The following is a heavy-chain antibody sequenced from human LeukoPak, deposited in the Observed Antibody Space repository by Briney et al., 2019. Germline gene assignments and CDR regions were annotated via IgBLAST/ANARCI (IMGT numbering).Heavy chain of an antibody. Sequence: GGSLRLSCAASGFTFSQYSMNWVRQAPGKGLEWVANIKQDGSEKYYVDSVKGRFTISRDNAKNSLYLQMNSLRAEDTAVYYCARVSSGWYLAYAFDIWGQGTMVTVSS. CDR2: IKQDGSEK. V-gene: IGHV3-7*01. CDR1: GFTFSQYS. CDR3: ARVSSGWYLAYAFDI. J-gene: IGHJ3*02. D-gene: IGHD6-19*01.